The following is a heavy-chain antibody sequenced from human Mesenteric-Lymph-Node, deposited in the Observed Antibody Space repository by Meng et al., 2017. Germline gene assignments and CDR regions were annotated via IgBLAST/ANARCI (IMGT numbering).Heavy chain of an antibody. V-gene: IGHV1-8*01. Sequence: ASVKVSCKASGYTFTSYDINWVRQATGQGLEWMGWMNPNSGNTGYAQKFQGRVTITADKSTSTAYMELRSLRSDDTAVYYCARVPIQLWLPDYYFDYWGQGTLVTVSS. CDR3: ARVPIQLWLPDYYFDY. J-gene: IGHJ4*02. CDR2: MNPNSGNT. D-gene: IGHD5-18*01. CDR1: GYTFTSYD.